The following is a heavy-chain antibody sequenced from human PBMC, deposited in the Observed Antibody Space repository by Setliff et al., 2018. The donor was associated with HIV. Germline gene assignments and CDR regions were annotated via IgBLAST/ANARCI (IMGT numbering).Heavy chain of an antibody. Sequence: GGSLRLSCAASGFRFRIYWMSWVRQAPGKGLESVANVKQDGTETHYVDSVKGRFTISRDNANNLVYLQMNSLRVEDTAVYFCARWGSGSYVSVFDYWGQGMLVTVSS. CDR2: VKQDGTET. CDR1: GFRFRIYW. D-gene: IGHD1-26*01. J-gene: IGHJ4*02. V-gene: IGHV3-7*01. CDR3: ARWGSGSYVSVFDY.